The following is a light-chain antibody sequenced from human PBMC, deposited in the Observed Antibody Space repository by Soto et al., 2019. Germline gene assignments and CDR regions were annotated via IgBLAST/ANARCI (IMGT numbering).Light chain of an antibody. J-gene: IGKJ4*01. CDR2: GAS. CDR1: QTVSSNY. CDR3: QQYGSSPLT. Sequence: EIILTQSPDTLCLSAGERATLSWRASQTVSSNYLAWCQQIPGQAPRLLIYGASSRATGIPDRFSGSGSGTDFPLTISRLEPEDFALYYCQQYGSSPLTFGGGTKVDIK. V-gene: IGKV3-20*01.